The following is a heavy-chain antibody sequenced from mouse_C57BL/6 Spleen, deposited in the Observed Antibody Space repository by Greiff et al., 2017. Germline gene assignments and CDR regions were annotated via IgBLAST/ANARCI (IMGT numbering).Heavy chain of an antibody. V-gene: IGHV5-6*01. J-gene: IGHJ3*01. CDR1: GFTFSSYG. Sequence: EVQGVESGGDLVKPGGSLKLSCAASGFTFSSYGMSWVRQTPDKRLEWVATISSGGSYTYYPDSVKGRFTISRDNAKNTLYLQMSSLKSEDTAMYYCARHELTGTCWFAYWGQGTLVTVSA. CDR2: ISSGGSYT. D-gene: IGHD4-1*01. CDR3: ARHELTGTCWFAY.